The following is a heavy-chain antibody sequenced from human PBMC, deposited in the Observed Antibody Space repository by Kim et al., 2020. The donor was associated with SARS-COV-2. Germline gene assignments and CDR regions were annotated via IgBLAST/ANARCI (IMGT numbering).Heavy chain of an antibody. D-gene: IGHD2-21*02. J-gene: IGHJ4*02. Sequence: SLKSRVTISVDTSKNQFSLKLSSVTAADTAVYYCARVVTAIHQDLYYFDYWGQGTLVTVSS. V-gene: IGHV4-59*01. CDR3: ARVVTAIHQDLYYFDY.